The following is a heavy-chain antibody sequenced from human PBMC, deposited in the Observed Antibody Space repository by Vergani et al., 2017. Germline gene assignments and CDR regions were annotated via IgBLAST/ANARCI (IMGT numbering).Heavy chain of an antibody. J-gene: IGHJ4*02. CDR1: GFTFSSYA. CDR2: ISGSGGST. Sequence: VQLVESGGGLVQPGGSLRLSCAASGFTFSSYAMSWVRQAPGKGLEWVSAISGSGGSTYYADSVKGRFTISRDNSKNTLYLQMNSLRAEDTAVYYCASRRYCSSTSCSDFDYWGQGTLVTVSS. V-gene: IGHV3-23*04. D-gene: IGHD2-2*01. CDR3: ASRRYCSSTSCSDFDY.